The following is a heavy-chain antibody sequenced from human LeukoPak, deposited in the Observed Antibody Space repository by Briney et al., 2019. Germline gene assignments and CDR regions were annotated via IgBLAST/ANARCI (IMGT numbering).Heavy chain of an antibody. V-gene: IGHV3-33*06. CDR1: GFTFSSYG. CDR3: VKEYSSGWTYYFDY. CDR2: IWYDGSNK. Sequence: GRSLRLSCAASGFTFSSYGMHWVRQAPGKGLEWVAVIWYDGSNKYYADSVKGRFTISRDNSKKTLYLQMNSLRVEDTAIYYCVKEYSSGWTYYFDYWGQGTLVTVSS. D-gene: IGHD6-19*01. J-gene: IGHJ4*02.